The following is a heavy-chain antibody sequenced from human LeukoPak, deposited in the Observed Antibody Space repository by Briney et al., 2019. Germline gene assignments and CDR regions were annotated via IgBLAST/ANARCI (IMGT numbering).Heavy chain of an antibody. CDR2: IYSGGST. J-gene: IGHJ2*01. CDR1: RFTVSSNY. D-gene: IGHD1-26*01. CDR3: ARSPLIVGATPAWYFDL. Sequence: GGSLRLSCAASRFTVSSNYMSWVRQAPGKGLEWVSVIYSGGSTYYADSVKGRFTISRDNSKNTLYLQMNSLRAEDTAVYYCARSPLIVGATPAWYFDLWGRGTLVTVSS. V-gene: IGHV3-66*02.